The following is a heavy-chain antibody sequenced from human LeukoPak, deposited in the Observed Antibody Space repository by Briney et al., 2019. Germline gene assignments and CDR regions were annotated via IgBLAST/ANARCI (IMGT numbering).Heavy chain of an antibody. Sequence: PGGSLRLSCAASGFTFSTYSMNWVRQAPGKGLEWVSSISSSSSYIYYADSVKGRFTISRDNAKNSLYLQMNSLRAEDTALYYCARDRGGYYPPFDYWGQGTLVTVSS. CDR1: GFTFSTYS. J-gene: IGHJ4*02. D-gene: IGHD3-3*01. V-gene: IGHV3-21*01. CDR3: ARDRGGYYPPFDY. CDR2: ISSSSSYI.